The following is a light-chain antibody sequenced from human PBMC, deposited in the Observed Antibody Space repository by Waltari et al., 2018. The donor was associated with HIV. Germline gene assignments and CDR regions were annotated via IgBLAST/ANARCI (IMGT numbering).Light chain of an antibody. CDR2: DVS. V-gene: IGLV2-23*02. CDR3: CSYAGSSTFVV. Sequence: QSTLTQPASVSGSPGQSITISCTGTSSAVGGYNYVYWYQQHPGKAPKVMIYDVSKWPSGVSNRFSGSKSGNTASLTISGLQAEDEADYYCCSYAGSSTFVVFGGGTKLTVL. J-gene: IGLJ2*01. CDR1: SSAVGGYNY.